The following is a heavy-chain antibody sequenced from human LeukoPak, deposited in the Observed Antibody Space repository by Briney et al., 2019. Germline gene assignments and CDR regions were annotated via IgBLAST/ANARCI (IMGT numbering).Heavy chain of an antibody. CDR1: GGSISSSSYY. Sequence: SETLSLTCTVSGGSISSSSYYWGCIRQPPGKGLELIGSIYYSGSTYYNPSLKSLVTISVDTSNNLFSLKLSSVTAADTAVYYCARESRGQWLVRGAHPRTRYFDLWGRGTLVTVSS. V-gene: IGHV4-39*07. D-gene: IGHD6-19*01. CDR3: ARESRGQWLVRGAHPRTRYFDL. J-gene: IGHJ2*01. CDR2: IYYSGST.